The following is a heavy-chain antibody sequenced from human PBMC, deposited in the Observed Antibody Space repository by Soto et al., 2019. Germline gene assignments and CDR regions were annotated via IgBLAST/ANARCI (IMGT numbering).Heavy chain of an antibody. D-gene: IGHD4-17*01. CDR3: AREMATTWFDY. J-gene: IGHJ4*02. Sequence: WASVKVSCKASGYTFTGYYIHWVRQAPGQGLEWMGWIDPKNGGTHFSRHFQGRVTMTRDTSINTVYMEMTRLTSDDTAIYYCAREMATTWFDYWGQGNLVTVSS. CDR2: IDPKNGGT. CDR1: GYTFTGYY. V-gene: IGHV1-2*02.